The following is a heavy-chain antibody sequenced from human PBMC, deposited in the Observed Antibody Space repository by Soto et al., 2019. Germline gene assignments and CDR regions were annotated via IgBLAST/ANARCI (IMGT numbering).Heavy chain of an antibody. Sequence: SETLSLTCAVYGGSFSGYYWSWIRQPPGKGLEWIGEINHSGSTNYNPSLKSRVTISVDTSKNQFSLKLSSVTAADTAVYYCARGSLTAMDAFDIWGQGTMVTVSS. CDR1: GGSFSGYY. D-gene: IGHD5-18*01. CDR2: INHSGST. CDR3: ARGSLTAMDAFDI. V-gene: IGHV4-34*01. J-gene: IGHJ3*02.